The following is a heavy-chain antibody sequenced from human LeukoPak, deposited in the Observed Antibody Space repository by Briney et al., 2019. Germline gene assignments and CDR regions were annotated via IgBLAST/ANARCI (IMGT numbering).Heavy chain of an antibody. CDR3: GSSSWYDDFDY. J-gene: IGHJ4*02. CDR2: IHPEGNEK. CDR1: GFTFSNFW. V-gene: IGHV3-7*01. Sequence: GGSLRLSCAVSGFTFSNFWMSWVRQAPGRGLEWVANIHPEGNEKYHVESVKGRFTISRDNTKNLLFLQMNGLRVEDTARYYCGSSSWYDDFDYWGQGTLVTVSS. D-gene: IGHD6-13*01.